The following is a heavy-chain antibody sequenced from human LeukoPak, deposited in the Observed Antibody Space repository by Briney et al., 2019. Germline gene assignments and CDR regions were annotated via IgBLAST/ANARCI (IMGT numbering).Heavy chain of an antibody. J-gene: IGHJ4*02. CDR2: MYYSGST. CDR3: ARAREFSSSSGRAYYFDY. D-gene: IGHD6-6*01. Sequence: SQTLSLTCTVSGVSISSTTYFWGWIRQPPGKGLEWIGSMYYSGSTYYNPSLKSRVTISLDTSKNQFSLKLSSVTAADTAVYYCARAREFSSSSGRAYYFDYWGQGTLVTVSS. V-gene: IGHV4-39*07. CDR1: GVSISSTTYF.